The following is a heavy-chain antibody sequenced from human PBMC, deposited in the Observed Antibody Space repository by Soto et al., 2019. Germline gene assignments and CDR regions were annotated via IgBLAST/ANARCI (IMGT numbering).Heavy chain of an antibody. CDR1: GYTFTSYG. D-gene: IGHD3-22*01. Sequence: QVQLVQSGAEVKKPGASVKVSCKASGYTFTSYGISWVRQAPGQGLEWMGWISAYNGKTNSAQNLQGRVTMTTDTAASTVYMALRILRSDDTAVYYCTRSGYYSPPVYWGQGTLVTVSS. CDR3: TRSGYYSPPVY. V-gene: IGHV1-18*01. J-gene: IGHJ4*02. CDR2: ISAYNGKT.